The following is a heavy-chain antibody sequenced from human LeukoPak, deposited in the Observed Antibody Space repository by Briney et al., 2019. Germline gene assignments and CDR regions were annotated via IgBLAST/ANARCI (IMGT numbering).Heavy chain of an antibody. CDR2: ISNRRSYI. V-gene: IGHV3-21*01. J-gene: IGHJ4*02. CDR1: GFTFSSYS. Sequence: GGSLRLSCAASGFTFSSYSMNWVRQAPGKGLEWVSSISNRRSYIYYADPVKGRFTISRDNAKNSLYLQMNSLRAEDTAVYYCARDLSHSSGWYRWGQGTLVTVSS. D-gene: IGHD6-19*01. CDR3: ARDLSHSSGWYR.